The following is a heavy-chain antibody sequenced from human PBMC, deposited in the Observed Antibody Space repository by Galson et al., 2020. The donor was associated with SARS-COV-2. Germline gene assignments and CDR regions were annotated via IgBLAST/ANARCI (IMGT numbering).Heavy chain of an antibody. V-gene: IGHV3-30*01. CDR1: GFPFSTYA. J-gene: IGHJ2*01. CDR3: ASSPSIAGSGTRFSFQH. Sequence: GESLKISCAASGFPFSTYAMHWVRQAPGKVLEWVAAISYDGSYKHDVDSLKGRFTISRDNSKNTLYLQMNSLRPEDTAVYYCASSPSIAGSGTRFSFQHWGRGTLVTVAS. CDR2: ISYDGSYK. D-gene: IGHD6-6*01.